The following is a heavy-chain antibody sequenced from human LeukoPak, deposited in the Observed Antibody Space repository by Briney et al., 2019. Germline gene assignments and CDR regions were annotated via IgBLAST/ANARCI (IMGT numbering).Heavy chain of an antibody. V-gene: IGHV3-21*01. CDR3: ARGGGSRDGLTTSFDY. D-gene: IGHD5-24*01. J-gene: IGHJ4*02. CDR2: IYSSGRYI. CDR1: GFTFGSYS. Sequence: PGGSLRLSCAASGFTFGSYSMDWDRQAPTKGLEWVSSIYSSGRYIYYADSVKGRFTISRDNAKNSLYLQMNSLRAEDTAVYYCARGGGSRDGLTTSFDYWGQGTVVTVSS.